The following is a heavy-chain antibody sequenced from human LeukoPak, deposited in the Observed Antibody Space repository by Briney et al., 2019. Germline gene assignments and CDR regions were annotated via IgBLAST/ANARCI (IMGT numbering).Heavy chain of an antibody. D-gene: IGHD6-6*01. V-gene: IGHV5-51*01. J-gene: IGHJ4*02. CDR3: ARLGTGYSSSSAY. CDR2: IYPGDSDT. Sequence: GESLKISCKGSGYSFTTYWIGWVRQMPGKGLEWMGIIYPGDSDTRYSPSFQGQVTISADKSISTAYLQWSSLEASDTAMYNCARLGTGYSSSSAYWGQGTLVTVSS. CDR1: GYSFTTYW.